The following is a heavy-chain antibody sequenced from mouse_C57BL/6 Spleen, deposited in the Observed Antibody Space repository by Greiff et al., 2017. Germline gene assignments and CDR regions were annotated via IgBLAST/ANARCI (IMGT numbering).Heavy chain of an antibody. J-gene: IGHJ2*01. D-gene: IGHD1-1*01. CDR3: ARDTTGWFDC. Sequence: QVQLQQSGAELAKPGASVKLSCKASGYTFTSYWMHWVKQRPGQGLEWIGYINPTSGYTKYNQKFKDKATLTANKSSSTAYMQLSSLTYEYSAVYYCARDTTGWFDCWGQGTTLTVSS. CDR2: INPTSGYT. CDR1: GYTFTSYW. V-gene: IGHV1-7*01.